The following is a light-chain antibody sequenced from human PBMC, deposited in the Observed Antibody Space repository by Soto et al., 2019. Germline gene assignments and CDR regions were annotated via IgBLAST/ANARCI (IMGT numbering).Light chain of an antibody. V-gene: IGKV1-39*01. CDR1: QSISSY. Sequence: IQMTQSPSSLSASVGDRVTITCRASQSISSYLNWYQQKPGKAPKLLIYAASSLQSGVQSRFSGSGSGTDFTLTIRSLQPEDFATYYCQQSYSTPPTFGQGTKVDIK. J-gene: IGKJ1*01. CDR2: AAS. CDR3: QQSYSTPPT.